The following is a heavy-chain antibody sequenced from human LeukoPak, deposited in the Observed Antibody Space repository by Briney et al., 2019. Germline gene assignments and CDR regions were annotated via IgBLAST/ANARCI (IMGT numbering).Heavy chain of an antibody. CDR2: IRRDATTK. D-gene: IGHD4-23*01. J-gene: IGHJ4*02. Sequence: GALRLSCAASGFTFRSYYMAWVRQSPGKGPEWVANIRRDATTKNYVDSVRGRCTISRDNSMDSLYLQMNSLRVEDTAVYYCARDDDGNLDFWGQGTLVAVSS. CDR1: GFTFRSYY. CDR3: ARDDDGNLDF. V-gene: IGHV3-7*01.